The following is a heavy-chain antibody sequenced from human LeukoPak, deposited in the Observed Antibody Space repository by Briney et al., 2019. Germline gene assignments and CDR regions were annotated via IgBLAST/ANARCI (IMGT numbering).Heavy chain of an antibody. CDR3: ARDLGVNSPTSNWFDP. V-gene: IGHV3-21*01. J-gene: IGHJ5*02. CDR2: ISSSSNYI. CDR1: GITGYS. D-gene: IGHD1-14*01. Sequence: GGSLRLSCAASGITGYSMHWARQAPGKGLEWVCSISSSSNYIYCADSVKGRFTISRDNAKNSLFLQVSSLRAEDTAVYYCARDLGVNSPTSNWFDPWGQGTLVTVSS.